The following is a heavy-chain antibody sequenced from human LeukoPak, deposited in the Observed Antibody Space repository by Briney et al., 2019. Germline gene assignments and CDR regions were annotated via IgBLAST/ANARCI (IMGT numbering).Heavy chain of an antibody. CDR3: ASNTGTVFDN. CDR2: IYYSGST. CDR1: GGSISSYY. Sequence: SETLSLTCTVSGGSISSYYWSWIRQPPGKGLEWIGYIYYSGSTNYNPFLKSRVTISVDTSKNQFSLKLSSVTAADTAVYYCASNTGTVFDNWGQGALVTVSS. V-gene: IGHV4-59*01. J-gene: IGHJ4*02. D-gene: IGHD7-27*01.